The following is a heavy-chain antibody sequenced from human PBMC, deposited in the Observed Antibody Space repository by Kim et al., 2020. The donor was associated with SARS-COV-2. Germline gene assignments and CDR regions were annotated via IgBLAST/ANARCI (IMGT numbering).Heavy chain of an antibody. CDR2: ISYDGSNK. CDR3: AREGAPSLPSDYVWGSYAYYYGMDV. D-gene: IGHD3-16*01. V-gene: IGHV3-30*04. CDR1: GFTFSSYA. Sequence: GGSLRLSCAASGFTFSSYAMHWVRQAPGKGLEWVAVISYDGSNKYYADSVKGRFTISRDNSKNTLYLQMNSLRAEDTAVYYCAREGAPSLPSDYVWGSYAYYYGMDVWGQGTTVTVSS. J-gene: IGHJ6*02.